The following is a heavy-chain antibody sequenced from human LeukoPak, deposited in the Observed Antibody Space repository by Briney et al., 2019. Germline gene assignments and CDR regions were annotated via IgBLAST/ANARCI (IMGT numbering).Heavy chain of an antibody. CDR3: ARTDYVSMSY. Sequence: PGGSLRLSCAASGFTVSSNYMSWVRQAPGKGLEWVSVIYSGGSTYYADSVKGRFTISRDNSKNTLYLQMNGLRAEDTAVYYCARTDYVSMSYWGQGTLVTVSS. CDR1: GFTVSSNY. J-gene: IGHJ4*02. D-gene: IGHD3-10*02. V-gene: IGHV3-66*01. CDR2: IYSGGST.